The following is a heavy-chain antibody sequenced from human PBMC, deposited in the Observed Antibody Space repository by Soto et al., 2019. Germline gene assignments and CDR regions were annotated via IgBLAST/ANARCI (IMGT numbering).Heavy chain of an antibody. V-gene: IGHV3-33*06. CDR2: IWYDGSNK. Sequence: PGGSLRLSCAASGFTFSSYGMHWVRQAPGKGLEWVAVIWYDGSNKYYADYVKGRFTISRDNSKKTLYLQMNSLRAEDTAVYYCAKAFQLGYCSGGSCYSSPHDAFDIWGQGTMVTVSS. D-gene: IGHD2-15*01. J-gene: IGHJ3*02. CDR3: AKAFQLGYCSGGSCYSSPHDAFDI. CDR1: GFTFSSYG.